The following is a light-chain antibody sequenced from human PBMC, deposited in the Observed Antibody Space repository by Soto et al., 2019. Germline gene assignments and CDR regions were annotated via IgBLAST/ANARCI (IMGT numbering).Light chain of an antibody. Sequence: DILMTQSPSSLSASVGDRVTITCRASQSIANFLNWYQQKPGKAPKLVIYGTSTLQSGVPSRFSGSGSGTDFTLTISRLQREDFATYYCQQSYSSLWTFGQGTKVDIK. CDR3: QQSYSSLWT. J-gene: IGKJ1*01. CDR2: GTS. V-gene: IGKV1-39*01. CDR1: QSIANF.